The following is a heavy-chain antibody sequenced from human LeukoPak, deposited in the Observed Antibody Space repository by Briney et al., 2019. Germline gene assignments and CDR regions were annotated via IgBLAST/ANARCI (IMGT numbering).Heavy chain of an antibody. Sequence: GGSLRLSCAASGFTFSSYSMNWVRQAPGKGLEWVSSISSSSSYIYYADSVKGRFTISRDNAKNSLYLQMNSLRAEDTALYYCARVGYYYDSSGYYYPYYFDYWGQGTLVTVSS. J-gene: IGHJ4*02. CDR2: ISSSSSYI. V-gene: IGHV3-21*04. CDR1: GFTFSSYS. CDR3: ARVGYYYDSSGYYYPYYFDY. D-gene: IGHD3-22*01.